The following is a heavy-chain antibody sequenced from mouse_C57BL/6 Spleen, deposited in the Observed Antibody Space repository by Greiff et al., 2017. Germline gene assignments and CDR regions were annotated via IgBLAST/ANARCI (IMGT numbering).Heavy chain of an antibody. V-gene: IGHV5-15*04. CDR1: GFTFSDYG. D-gene: IGHD1-1*01. CDR2: ISNLAYSI. Sequence: VKLMESGGGLVQPGGSLKLSCAASGFTFSDYGMAWVRQAPRKGPEWVAFISNLAYSIYYADTVTGRFTISRENAKNTLYLEMSSLRAEDTAMYYWASLRYYYGSSSNYFDYWGQGTTLTVSS. CDR3: ASLRYYYGSSSNYFDY. J-gene: IGHJ2*01.